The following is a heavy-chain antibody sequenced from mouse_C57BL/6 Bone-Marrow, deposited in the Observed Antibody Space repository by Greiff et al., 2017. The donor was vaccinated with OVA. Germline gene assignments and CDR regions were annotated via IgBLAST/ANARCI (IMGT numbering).Heavy chain of an antibody. J-gene: IGHJ2*01. Sequence: DVMLVESGGDLVKPGGSLKLSCAASGFTFSSYGMSWVRQTPDKRLEWVATISSGGSYTYYPDSVKGRFTISRDKAKNTPYLQISSLKSEDTAMYYCARHGDYGCFFDYWGQGTTLTVSS. CDR3: ARHGDYGCFFDY. D-gene: IGHD2-13*01. CDR2: ISSGGSYT. V-gene: IGHV5-6*02. CDR1: GFTFSSYG.